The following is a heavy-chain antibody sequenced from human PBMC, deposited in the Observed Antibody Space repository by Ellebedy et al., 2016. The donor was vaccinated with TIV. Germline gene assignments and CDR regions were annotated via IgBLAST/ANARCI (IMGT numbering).Heavy chain of an antibody. D-gene: IGHD2-2*02. CDR3: ARSEYCSSPSCYTLGFCSGSSCYYYNMDV. Sequence: GESLKISCAASGFTFSTYSMSWVRQAPGKGLEWVSSISSSGSYIQYADSVKGRFTISRDNAKNSLYLQMNSLRAEDTAVYYCARSEYCSSPSCYTLGFCSGSSCYYYNMDVWGKGTTLTVSS. CDR1: GFTFSTYS. V-gene: IGHV3-21*01. J-gene: IGHJ6*03. CDR2: ISSSGSYI.